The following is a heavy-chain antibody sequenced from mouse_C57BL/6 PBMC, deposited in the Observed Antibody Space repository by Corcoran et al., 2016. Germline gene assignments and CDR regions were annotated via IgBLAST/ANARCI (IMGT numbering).Heavy chain of an antibody. J-gene: IGHJ4*01. CDR1: GFSLSTSGMG. CDR2: IYWDDDK. V-gene: IGHV8-12*01. CDR3: ARRYKNYAMDY. Sequence: QVTLKESGPGILQSSQTLSLTCSFSGFSLSTSGMGVSWIRQPSGKGLEWLAHIYWDDDKLYNPSLKSRLTISKDTSRNQVFLKITSVDTADTATYYCARRYKNYAMDYWGQGTSVTVSS. D-gene: IGHD1-3*01.